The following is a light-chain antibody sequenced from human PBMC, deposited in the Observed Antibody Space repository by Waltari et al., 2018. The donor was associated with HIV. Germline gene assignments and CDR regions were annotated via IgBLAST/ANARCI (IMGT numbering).Light chain of an antibody. Sequence: DIVMTQSPDSLTVSLGERAHINCKSSQSVLYSSSNKNSLAWYQQKPGQPPKLLIYWASTREPGVPDRFSGSGSGTVFTLTISSLQAEDVAVYYCQQYYNTPYTFGQGTKLEIK. CDR1: QSVLYSSSNKNS. CDR2: WAS. V-gene: IGKV4-1*01. J-gene: IGKJ2*01. CDR3: QQYYNTPYT.